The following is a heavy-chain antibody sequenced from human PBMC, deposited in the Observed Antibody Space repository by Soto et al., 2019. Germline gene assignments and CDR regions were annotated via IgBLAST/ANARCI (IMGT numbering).Heavy chain of an antibody. J-gene: IGHJ6*02. CDR3: AHSLRSFYYFGLDV. CDR1: GAAINRGDTDY. V-gene: IGHV4-31*03. Sequence: SETLSLNCIVSGAAINRGDTDYWNWIRQHPVKGPEWIGYIYYSGRIYYNTSLESRVTISVDTSKNQFSLKLTSVTAADTAVYYCAHSLRSFYYFGLDVWGQGTTVTASS. D-gene: IGHD3-10*01. CDR2: IYYSGRI.